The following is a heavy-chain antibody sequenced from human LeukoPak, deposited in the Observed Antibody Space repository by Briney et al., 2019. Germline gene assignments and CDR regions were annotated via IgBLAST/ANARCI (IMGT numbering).Heavy chain of an antibody. CDR3: ARQLVGDWFDP. CDR2: ISSSSSTI. J-gene: IGHJ5*02. D-gene: IGHD6-6*01. V-gene: IGHV3-48*04. Sequence: GGSLRLSCAASGFTFSSYSMNWVRQAPGKGLEWVSYISSSSSTIYYADSVKGRFTISRDNAKNSLYLQMNSLRAEDTAVYYCARQLVGDWFDPWGQGTLVTVSS. CDR1: GFTFSSYS.